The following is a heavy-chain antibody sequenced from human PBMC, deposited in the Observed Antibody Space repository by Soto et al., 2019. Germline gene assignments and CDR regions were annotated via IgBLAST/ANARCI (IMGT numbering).Heavy chain of an antibody. V-gene: IGHV1-18*01. CDR1: GYTFSSYG. CDR2: ISAYNGNT. CDR3: ARDPYSWNDGGDY. D-gene: IGHD1-1*01. J-gene: IGHJ4*02. Sequence: QVQLVQSGAEVKKPGASVKVSCKASGYTFSSYGINWVRQAPGQGLEWMGWISAYNGNTHYAQNLQGRVTLTTDISTSTAYMELRSLRSDDTAVYYCARDPYSWNDGGDYWGQGTLVTVSS.